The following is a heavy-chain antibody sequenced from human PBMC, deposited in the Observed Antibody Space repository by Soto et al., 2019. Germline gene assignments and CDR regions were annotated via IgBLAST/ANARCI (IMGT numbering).Heavy chain of an antibody. CDR3: ARHRYTRGSFDY. J-gene: IGHJ4*02. Sequence: ASVKVSCKASGYTFTDYGITWVRQAPGQGLQWMGWINSYNGVTNNAHSFQGRVSMTTDTSTSTAYLELSSLRSDDTAVYYCARHRYTRGSFDYWGQGSLVTVSS. D-gene: IGHD1-1*01. CDR1: GYTFTDYG. CDR2: INSYNGVT. V-gene: IGHV1-18*01.